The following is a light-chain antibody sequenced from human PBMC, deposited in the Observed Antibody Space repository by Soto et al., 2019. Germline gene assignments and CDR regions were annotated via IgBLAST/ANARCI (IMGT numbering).Light chain of an antibody. CDR3: QQYRSWPRT. J-gene: IGKJ1*01. CDR1: QSVDIN. Sequence: EIVLTQSPATLSVSPGERVTLSCRASQSVDINLAWYQQKPGQAPRLLIYGASTRATDMSGTFSGRGSGTEFTLTISNLRPEDFAVYYCQQYRSWPRTFGQGTKVDNK. CDR2: GAS. V-gene: IGKV3-15*01.